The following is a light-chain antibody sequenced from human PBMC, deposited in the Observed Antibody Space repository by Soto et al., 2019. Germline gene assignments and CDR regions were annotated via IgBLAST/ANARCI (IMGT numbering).Light chain of an antibody. J-gene: IGKJ1*01. Sequence: DLQMTQFPSSLSAYVGARVTITCRASQDIRTFLAWYQQRPGKVPKLLIYAASTLQSGVPSRFSVSGAGTDFTLIISSLQPEDVATYYCQKYNIAPWTFGHGTRVEI. CDR1: QDIRTF. CDR3: QKYNIAPWT. V-gene: IGKV1-27*01. CDR2: AAS.